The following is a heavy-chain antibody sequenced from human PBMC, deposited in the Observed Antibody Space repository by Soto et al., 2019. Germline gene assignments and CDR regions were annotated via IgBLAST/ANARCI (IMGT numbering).Heavy chain of an antibody. J-gene: IGHJ6*01. CDR3: ARGRGATSSYYYYGMDV. CDR1: GGTLSSYA. V-gene: IGHV1-69*13. D-gene: IGHD1-26*01. Sequence: GASVKVSCKASGGTLSSYAISWVRQAPGQGLEWMGGIIPIFGTANYAQKFQGRVTITADESTSTAYMELSSLRSEDTAVYYCARGRGATSSYYYYGMDVWGQGTTVTVPQ. CDR2: IIPIFGTA.